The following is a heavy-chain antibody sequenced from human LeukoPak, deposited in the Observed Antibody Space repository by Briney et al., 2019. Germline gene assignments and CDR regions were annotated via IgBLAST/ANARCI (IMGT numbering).Heavy chain of an antibody. D-gene: IGHD7-27*01. CDR3: AKDFLEQAGDPEMSVDY. J-gene: IGHJ4*02. V-gene: IGHV3-7*01. CDR1: GFTFSSYW. CDR2: IKQDGSQK. Sequence: GGSLRLSCAASGFTFSSYWMSWVRQAPGKGLEWVANIKQDGSQKYYVDSVKGRFTISRDNSKNTLYLQMNSLRAEDTAVYYCAKDFLEQAGDPEMSVDYWGQGTLVTVSS.